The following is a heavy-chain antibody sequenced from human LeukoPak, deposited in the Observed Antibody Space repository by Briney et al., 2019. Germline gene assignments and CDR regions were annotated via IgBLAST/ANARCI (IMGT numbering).Heavy chain of an antibody. D-gene: IGHD5-18*01. V-gene: IGHV3-23*01. Sequence: GGSLRLSCAASGFTFSSYAMSWVRQAPGKGLEWVSAISGSGGSTYYADSVKGRFTISRDNSKNTLYLQMNSLRAEDTAVYYCAKLAVDTAMAKDYYMDVWGKGTTVTVSS. CDR3: AKLAVDTAMAKDYYMDV. CDR2: ISGSGGST. J-gene: IGHJ6*03. CDR1: GFTFSSYA.